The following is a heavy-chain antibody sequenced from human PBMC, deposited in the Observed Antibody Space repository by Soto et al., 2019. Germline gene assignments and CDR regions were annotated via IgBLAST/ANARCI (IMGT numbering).Heavy chain of an antibody. J-gene: IGHJ4*02. Sequence: QVQLQESGPGLVKPSQTLSLTCTVAGGSISSVGYYWSFILQHPGKGRAGVGYIYYSGSTYYNPSLKSRVTISVDTSTNQFSLKLSSVTAADTAVYYCARGEIHDYGDYFPDYWGQGTLVTVSS. CDR3: ARGEIHDYGDYFPDY. V-gene: IGHV4-31*03. CDR2: IYYSGST. D-gene: IGHD4-17*01. CDR1: GGSISSVGYY.